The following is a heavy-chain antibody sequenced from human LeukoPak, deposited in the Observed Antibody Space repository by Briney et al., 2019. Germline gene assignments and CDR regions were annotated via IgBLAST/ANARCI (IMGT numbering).Heavy chain of an antibody. V-gene: IGHV1-18*01. CDR3: AREDYDYVWGSYRGY. Sequence: ASVKVSCKASGYTFTSYGISWVRQAPGQGLEWMGWISAYNGNTNYAQKLQGRVTMTTDTSTSTAYMELRSLRSDDTAVYYCAREDYDYVWGSYRGYWGQGTLVTVSS. CDR2: ISAYNGNT. CDR1: GYTFTSYG. J-gene: IGHJ4*02. D-gene: IGHD3-16*02.